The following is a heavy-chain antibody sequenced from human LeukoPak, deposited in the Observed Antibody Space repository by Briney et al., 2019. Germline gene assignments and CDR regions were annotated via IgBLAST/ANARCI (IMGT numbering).Heavy chain of an antibody. CDR2: IIPIFGTA. CDR3: ARYGSGSYYNVDYYYGMDV. V-gene: IGHV1-69*13. CDR1: GYTFTSYD. D-gene: IGHD3-10*01. Sequence: SVKVSCKASGYTFTSYDINWVRQATGQGLEWMGGIIPIFGTANYAQKFQGRVTITADESTSTAYMELSSLRSEDTAVYYCARYGSGSYYNVDYYYGMDVWGQGTTVTVS. J-gene: IGHJ6*02.